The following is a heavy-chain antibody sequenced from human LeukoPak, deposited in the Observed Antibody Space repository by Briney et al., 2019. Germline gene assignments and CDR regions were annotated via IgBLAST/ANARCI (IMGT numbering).Heavy chain of an antibody. V-gene: IGHV5-51*01. CDR2: IYPGVSDT. J-gene: IGHJ6*02. CDR1: GYRLTSYW. Sequence: GVSLKISCKVSGYRLTSYWIGCVRHMPRKGLEWVGIIYPGVSDTRYSPSFQGQVTISVDKTISTAYLQWSSLKASDTAIYFCARTLRDSSSYYFGYYYGMDVWGQGTAVTVSS. D-gene: IGHD3-10*01. CDR3: ARTLRDSSSYYFGYYYGMDV.